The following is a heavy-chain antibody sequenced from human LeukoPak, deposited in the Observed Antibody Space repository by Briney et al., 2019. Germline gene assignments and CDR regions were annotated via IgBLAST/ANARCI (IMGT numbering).Heavy chain of an antibody. D-gene: IGHD2-8*01. CDR2: IYYSGST. J-gene: IGHJ5*02. CDR1: GGSISSYY. Sequence: SETLSLTCTVSGGSISSYYWSWIRQPPGKGLEWIGYIYYSGSTNYNPSLKSRVTISVDTSKNQFSLKLSSVTAADAAVYYCARPVYAIGGFDPWGQGTLVTVSS. V-gene: IGHV4-59*01. CDR3: ARPVYAIGGFDP.